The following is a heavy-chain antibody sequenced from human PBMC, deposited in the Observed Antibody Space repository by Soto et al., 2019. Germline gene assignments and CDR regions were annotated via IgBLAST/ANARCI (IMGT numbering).Heavy chain of an antibody. CDR1: GYTVRSYA. V-gene: IGHV1-3*01. D-gene: IGHD4-17*01. Sequence: ASVKVACKASGYTVRSYAMHWWSQAPGQRPEWMGWINAGSGNTEYSEKFQDRVTISRDTSATIVYMELSSLSSEDTAVYYCARLNTVILFSALGYRGQGSQGSVS. J-gene: IGHJ4*02. CDR3: ARLNTVILFSALGY. CDR2: INAGSGNT.